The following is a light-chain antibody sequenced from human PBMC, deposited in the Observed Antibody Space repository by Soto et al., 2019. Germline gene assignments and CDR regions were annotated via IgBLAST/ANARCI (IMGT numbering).Light chain of an antibody. Sequence: QSVLTQPPSASGTPGQRVTISCSGSSSNIGSTSVNWYQQLPGTAPKLLIYTNNQRPSGVPDRFSGSKSGTSASLAISGLQSEDEADYYCQSYDRSLSASGVFGGGTKLTVL. CDR2: TNN. CDR3: QSYDRSLSASGV. V-gene: IGLV1-44*01. J-gene: IGLJ3*02. CDR1: SSNIGSTS.